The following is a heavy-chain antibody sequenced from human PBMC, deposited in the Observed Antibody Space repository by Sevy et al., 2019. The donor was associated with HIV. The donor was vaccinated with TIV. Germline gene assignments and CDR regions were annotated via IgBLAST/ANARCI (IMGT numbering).Heavy chain of an antibody. CDR2: TYYRSTWHN. Sequence: SETLSLTCAISGDSVSSNSVAWNWIRQSPSRGLEWLGRTYYRSTWHNDYAVSVKSRITINPDTSQNKFSLQLNSVTPEDTAVYYCARTTSGWFDYWGQGTPVTVSS. J-gene: IGHJ4*02. D-gene: IGHD6-19*01. CDR1: GDSVSSNSVA. CDR3: ARTTSGWFDY. V-gene: IGHV6-1*01.